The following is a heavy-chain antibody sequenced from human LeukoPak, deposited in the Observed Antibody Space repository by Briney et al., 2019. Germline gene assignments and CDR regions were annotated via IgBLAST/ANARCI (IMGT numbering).Heavy chain of an antibody. Sequence: PSETLSLTCAVYGGSFSGYYWSWIRQPPGKGLEWIGEINHSGSTNYNPSLKSRVTISVDTSKNQFSLKLSSVTAADTAVYYCARRKRTCPNWFDPWGQGTLVTVSS. D-gene: IGHD5/OR15-5a*01. CDR3: ARRKRTCPNWFDP. CDR1: GGSFSGYY. CDR2: INHSGST. V-gene: IGHV4-34*01. J-gene: IGHJ5*02.